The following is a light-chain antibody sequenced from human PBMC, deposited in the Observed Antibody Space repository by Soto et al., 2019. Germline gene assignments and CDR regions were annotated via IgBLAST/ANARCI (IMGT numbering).Light chain of an antibody. Sequence: DIVMTQSPPSLSVTPGEPASISCRSSQSLLHSNGYNYLDWFLQKPGQPPQLLIYLGSNRASGVPXXXXXXXXXXXXXXXIXXXXAEDVGVYYCKQALQAPDTFGQGTKLEI. CDR2: LGS. CDR3: KQALQAPDT. CDR1: QSLLHSNGYNY. J-gene: IGKJ2*01. V-gene: IGKV2-28*01.